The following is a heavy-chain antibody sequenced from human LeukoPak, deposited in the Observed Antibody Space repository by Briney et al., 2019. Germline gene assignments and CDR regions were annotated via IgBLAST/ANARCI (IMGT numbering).Heavy chain of an antibody. Sequence: GGSLRLSCAASGFTFSSYAMSWVRQAPGKGLEWVGRTRNKANSYTTEYAASVKGRFTISRDDSKNSLYLQMNSLKTEDTAVYYCARVGPYGDLDYWGQGTLVTVSS. D-gene: IGHD4-17*01. CDR3: ARVGPYGDLDY. CDR1: GFTFSSYA. J-gene: IGHJ4*02. V-gene: IGHV3-72*01. CDR2: TRNKANSYTT.